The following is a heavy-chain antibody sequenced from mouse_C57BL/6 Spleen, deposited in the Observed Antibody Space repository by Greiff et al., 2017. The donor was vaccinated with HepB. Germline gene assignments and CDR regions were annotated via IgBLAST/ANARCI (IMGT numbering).Heavy chain of an antibody. CDR2: IDPSDSYT. Sequence: QVQLQQPGAELVKPGASVKLSCKASGYTFTSYWMQWVKQRPGQGLEWIGEIDPSDSYTNYNQKFKGKATLTVDTSSSTAYMQLSSLTSEDSAVYYSARCMVTTAGRGYYFDYWGQGTTLTVSS. D-gene: IGHD2-2*01. J-gene: IGHJ2*01. CDR1: GYTFTSYW. V-gene: IGHV1-50*01. CDR3: ARCMVTTAGRGYYFDY.